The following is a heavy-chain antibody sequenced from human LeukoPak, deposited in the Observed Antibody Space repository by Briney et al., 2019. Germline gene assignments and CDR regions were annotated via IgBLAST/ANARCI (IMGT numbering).Heavy chain of an antibody. J-gene: IGHJ5*02. D-gene: IGHD5-24*01. CDR1: GYTFTSNY. Sequence: HRASVKVSCKASGYTFTSNYMHWVRQAPGQGLEWMGVINPTGGSTSYAHKFQGRITLTRDMSTSTDYLELSSLRSDDTAVYYCAGDISVRDAAWWFNPWGQGTLVTVSS. CDR3: AGDISVRDAAWWFNP. V-gene: IGHV1-46*01. CDR2: INPTGGST.